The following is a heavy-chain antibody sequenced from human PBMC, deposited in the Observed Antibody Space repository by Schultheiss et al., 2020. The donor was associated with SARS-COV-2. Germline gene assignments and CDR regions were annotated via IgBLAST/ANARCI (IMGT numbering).Heavy chain of an antibody. Sequence: GGSLRLSCSASGFTFSSYAMHWVRQAPGKGLEYVSAISSNGGSTYYADSVKGRFTISRDNSKNTLYLQMNSLRAEDTAVYYCARDGDQQWLVSSYYYYYGMDVWGQGTTVTVSS. J-gene: IGHJ6*02. D-gene: IGHD6-19*01. CDR3: ARDGDQQWLVSSYYYYYGMDV. CDR1: GFTFSSYA. CDR2: ISSNGGST. V-gene: IGHV3-64*04.